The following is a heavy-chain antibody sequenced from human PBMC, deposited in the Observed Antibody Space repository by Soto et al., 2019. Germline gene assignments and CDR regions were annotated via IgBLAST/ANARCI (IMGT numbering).Heavy chain of an antibody. V-gene: IGHV3-48*03. D-gene: IGHD3-16*02. Sequence: GGSLRLSCAASGFTFSSYEMNWVRQAPGKGLEWVSYISSSGSTIYYADSVKGRFTISRDNAKNSLYLQMNSPRAEDTAVYYCAREPLLTKLRLGELSLRGYWGQGTLVTVSS. CDR3: AREPLLTKLRLGELSLRGY. CDR1: GFTFSSYE. CDR2: ISSSGSTI. J-gene: IGHJ4*02.